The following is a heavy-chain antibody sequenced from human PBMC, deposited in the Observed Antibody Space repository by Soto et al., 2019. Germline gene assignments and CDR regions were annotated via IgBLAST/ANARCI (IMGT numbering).Heavy chain of an antibody. CDR3: ARDGDPGYAFWSGPLGGGRFDP. CDR1: GATFGNTA. CDR2: IVPMFGTA. D-gene: IGHD3-3*01. J-gene: IGHJ5*02. Sequence: QVQLVQSGAAVKKPGSSVNVSCKTSGATFGNTAVTWVRQAPGQGLEWMGGIVPMFGTANYAQKFQGRVTMTADESTNXAYMELSSLRSDDTAVYYCARDGDPGYAFWSGPLGGGRFDPWGQGTLVTVSS. V-gene: IGHV1-69*12.